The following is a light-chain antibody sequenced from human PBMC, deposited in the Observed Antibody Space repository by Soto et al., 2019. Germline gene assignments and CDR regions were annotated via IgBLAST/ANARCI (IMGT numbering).Light chain of an antibody. Sequence: EIVMTQSPATLSVSPGERATLSCRASQSVSSNLAWYQQKPGQAPRLLIFGASTRATGIPARLIGTGSGTEFTLTISSLQSEDSAVYYCQHYNNWPLTFGGGTKVDIK. CDR3: QHYNNWPLT. J-gene: IGKJ4*01. CDR1: QSVSSN. V-gene: IGKV3-15*01. CDR2: GAS.